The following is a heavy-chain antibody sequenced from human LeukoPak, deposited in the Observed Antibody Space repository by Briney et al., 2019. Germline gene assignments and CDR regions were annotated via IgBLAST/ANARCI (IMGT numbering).Heavy chain of an antibody. D-gene: IGHD2-8*01. CDR2: IQYDGSNQ. Sequence: GGSLRLSCAASEFTFSSYSMNWVRQAPGKGLEWEAYIQYDGSNQQYADSVEGRFSISRDSSKNILYLQMNSLRAEDTAVYYCAKDRCSNGVGCYYYYMDVWGKGTTVTISS. CDR1: EFTFSSYS. J-gene: IGHJ6*03. CDR3: AKDRCSNGVGCYYYYMDV. V-gene: IGHV3-30*02.